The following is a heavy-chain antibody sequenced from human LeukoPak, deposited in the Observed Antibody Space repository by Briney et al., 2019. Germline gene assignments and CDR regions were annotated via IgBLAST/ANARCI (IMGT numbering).Heavy chain of an antibody. J-gene: IGHJ4*02. V-gene: IGHV3-30*18. CDR2: ISYDGSNK. CDR3: AKRALDEGVDY. CDR1: GFTFSSYG. Sequence: QAGGSLRLSYAASGFTFSSYGMHWVRQAPGKGLEWVAVISYDGSNKYYADSVKGRFTISRDNSKNTLYLQMNSLRAEDTAVYYCAKRALDEGVDYWGQGTLVTVSS.